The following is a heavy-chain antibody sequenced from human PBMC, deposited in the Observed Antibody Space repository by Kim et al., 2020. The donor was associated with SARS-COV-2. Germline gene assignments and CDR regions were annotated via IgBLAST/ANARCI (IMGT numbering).Heavy chain of an antibody. CDR2: INHSGST. CDR1: GGSFSGYY. V-gene: IGHV4-34*01. J-gene: IGHJ5*02. Sequence: SETLSLTCAVYGGSFSGYYWSWIRQPPGKGLEWIGEINHSGSTNYNPSLKSRVTISVDTSKNQFSLKLSSVTAADTAVYYCARLHFRKLRFDPWGQGTLVTVSS. CDR3: ARLHFRKLRFDP. D-gene: IGHD3-10*01.